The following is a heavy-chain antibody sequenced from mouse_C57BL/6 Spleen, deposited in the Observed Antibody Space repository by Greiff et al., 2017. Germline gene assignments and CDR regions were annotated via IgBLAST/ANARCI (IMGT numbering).Heavy chain of an antibody. Sequence: QVQLKQSGAELMKPGASVKLSCKATGYTFTGYWIAWVKQRPGHGLEWIGEILSGSGSTNYNEKFKGKATFTADTSSNTAYMQLSSLTTEDSAIYYCARSEGVIATNYFDYWGQGTTLTVSS. D-gene: IGHD1-1*01. J-gene: IGHJ2*01. CDR3: ARSEGVIATNYFDY. CDR2: ILSGSGST. CDR1: GYTFTGYW. V-gene: IGHV1-9*01.